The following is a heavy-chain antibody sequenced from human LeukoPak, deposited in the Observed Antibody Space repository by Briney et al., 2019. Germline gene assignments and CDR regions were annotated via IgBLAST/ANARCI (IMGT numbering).Heavy chain of an antibody. CDR2: IIPIFGTA. Sequence: ASVKVACKASVGTFSSYAISWVRQAPGQGLDWMGRIIPIFGTANYAQKFQGRVTITADKSTSTAYMELSSLRSEDTAVYYCARHGYYSDSSGTPPDYWGQGTLVTVSS. CDR3: ARHGYYSDSSGTPPDY. CDR1: VGTFSSYA. D-gene: IGHD3-22*01. V-gene: IGHV1-69*06. J-gene: IGHJ4*02.